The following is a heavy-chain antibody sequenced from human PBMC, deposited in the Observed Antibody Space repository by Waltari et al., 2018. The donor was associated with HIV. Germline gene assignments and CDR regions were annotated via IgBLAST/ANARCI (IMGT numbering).Heavy chain of an antibody. V-gene: IGHV1-18*01. Sequence: VQLVQSGAEVKKPGASVKVSCTASGYPFTGYGISWVRQAPGHGLEWMGWISAYKGNTNYAQKLQGRVTMTTDTSTSTAYMELRSLRSDDTAVYYCGRDHGDPSDYWGQGTLVTVSS. CDR1: GYPFTGYG. CDR3: GRDHGDPSDY. J-gene: IGHJ4*02. D-gene: IGHD4-17*01. CDR2: ISAYKGNT.